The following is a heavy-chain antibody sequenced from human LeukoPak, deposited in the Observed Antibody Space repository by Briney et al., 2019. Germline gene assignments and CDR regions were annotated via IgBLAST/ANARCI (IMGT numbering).Heavy chain of an antibody. V-gene: IGHV4-39*07. CDR1: GGSISSSSYY. Sequence: PSETLSLTCTVSGGSISSSSYYWGWIRQPPGKGLEWIGRIYYSGSTYYNPSLKSRVTISVDTSKNQFSLKLSSVTAADTAVYYCARAVDFWSGRQLTFDYWGQGTLVTVSS. J-gene: IGHJ4*02. D-gene: IGHD3-3*01. CDR3: ARAVDFWSGRQLTFDY. CDR2: IYYSGST.